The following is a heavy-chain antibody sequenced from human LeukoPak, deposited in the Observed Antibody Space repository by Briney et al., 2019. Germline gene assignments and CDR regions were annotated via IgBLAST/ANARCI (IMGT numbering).Heavy chain of an antibody. D-gene: IGHD1-26*01. Sequence: GGSLRLSCAASGFSFSSHGMSWVRQAPGKGLEWVSGIIGGAGSTYYADSVKGRFTISRDNSKNTLYLQMNSLRAEDTAVYYCARDGRDYMDVWGKGTTVTVSS. V-gene: IGHV3-23*01. J-gene: IGHJ6*03. CDR1: GFSFSSHG. CDR2: IIGGAGST. CDR3: ARDGRDYMDV.